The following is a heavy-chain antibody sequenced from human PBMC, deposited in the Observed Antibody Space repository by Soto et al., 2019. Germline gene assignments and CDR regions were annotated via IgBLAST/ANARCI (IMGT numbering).Heavy chain of an antibody. CDR1: GFTFSSYS. J-gene: IGHJ4*02. Sequence: EVQLVESGGGLVQPGGSLRLSCAASGFTFSSYSMNWVRQAPGKGLEWVSYISSSSSTIYYADSVKGRFTISRDNAKNSLYLXXXSLXXXXTXXYXXXXXXXXXXXXIDYXGQGTLVTVSS. CDR2: ISSSSSTI. CDR3: XXXXXXXXXXIDY. V-gene: IGHV3-48*01.